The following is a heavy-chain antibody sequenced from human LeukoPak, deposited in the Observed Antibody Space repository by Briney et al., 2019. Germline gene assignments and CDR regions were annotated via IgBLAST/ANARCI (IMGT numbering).Heavy chain of an antibody. CDR1: GFTISGHW. Sequence: GGSLRLSCAASGFTISGHWMHWVRQAPGKGPVWVSRVSSDGRTTNYADSGKGRFTISRDNAQNTHYLRTNSLRAEDTAVYYCARGASGKGAFDIWGQGTMVTVSS. CDR2: VSSDGRTT. J-gene: IGHJ3*02. CDR3: ARGASGKGAFDI. D-gene: IGHD3-10*01. V-gene: IGHV3-74*01.